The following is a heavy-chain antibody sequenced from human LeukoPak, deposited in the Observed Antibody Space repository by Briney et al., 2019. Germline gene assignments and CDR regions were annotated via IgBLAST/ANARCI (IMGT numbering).Heavy chain of an antibody. CDR2: IYHSGST. CDR1: GGSISSNS. V-gene: IGHV4-59*01. Sequence: SETLSLTCTVSGGSISSNSWSWIRQTPGKGLEWIGYIYHSGSTNYNPSLKSRVTMPVDTSKKQFSLKLSSVTAADTAVYFCAASPARFNFDFWGQGLQVTVS. J-gene: IGHJ4*02. CDR3: AASPARFNFDF. D-gene: IGHD3-10*01.